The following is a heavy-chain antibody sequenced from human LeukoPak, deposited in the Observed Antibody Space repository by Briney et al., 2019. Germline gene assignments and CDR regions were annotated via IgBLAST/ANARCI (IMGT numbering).Heavy chain of an antibody. V-gene: IGHV4-4*07. J-gene: IGHJ4*02. CDR3: ARVGSSSWEVHFDY. CDR2: IYTSGST. D-gene: IGHD6-13*01. CDR1: GGSISSYY. Sequence: SGTLSLTCTVSGGSISSYYWSWIRQPAGKGLEWIGRIYTSGSTNYNPSLKSRVTMSVDTSKNQFSLKLSSVTAADTAVYYCARVGSSSWEVHFDYWGQGTLVTVSS.